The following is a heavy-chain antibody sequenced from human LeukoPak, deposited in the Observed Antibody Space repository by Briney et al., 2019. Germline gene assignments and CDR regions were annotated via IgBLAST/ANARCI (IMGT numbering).Heavy chain of an antibody. CDR3: AKRSAESSGYFNY. Sequence: AGGSLRLSCAASGFTFSNAWMSWVRQAPGKGLEWVGRIKSKTDGGTPDYAAPVKGRFTISRDNSKNTLYLQMNSLRAEDTAVYYCAKRSAESSGYFNYWGQGILVTVPS. D-gene: IGHD6-19*01. CDR1: GFTFSNAW. CDR2: IKSKTDGGTP. V-gene: IGHV3-15*01. J-gene: IGHJ4*02.